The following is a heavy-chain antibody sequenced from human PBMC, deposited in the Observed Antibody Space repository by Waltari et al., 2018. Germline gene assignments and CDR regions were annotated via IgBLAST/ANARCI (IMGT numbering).Heavy chain of an antibody. CDR3: ARKMRNGGTFDY. D-gene: IGHD1-1*01. CDR1: GGSFSGYY. J-gene: IGHJ4*02. Sequence: QVQLQQWGAGLLKPSETLSLTCAVYGGSFSGYYWSWIRQPPGKGLEWIGEINHSGGTNYNPSRKSRVTISVDTSKNQFSLKLSSVTAADTDVYYCARKMRNGGTFDYWGQGTLVTVSS. CDR2: INHSGGT. V-gene: IGHV4-34*01.